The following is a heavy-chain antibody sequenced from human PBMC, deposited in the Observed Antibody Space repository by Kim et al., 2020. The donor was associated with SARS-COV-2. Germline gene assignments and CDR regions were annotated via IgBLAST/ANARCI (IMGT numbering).Heavy chain of an antibody. CDR1: GYTFTSYG. CDR2: TSAYNGNT. J-gene: IGHJ6*01. Sequence: ASVKVSCKATGYTFTSYGISWVREASGQGLERMGWTSAYNGNTNHAQKLKGRATMTKEILTSTAYMELRRLRSDETAVYYCAGDIAVVPAPTGMDGWGQG. CDR3: AGDIAVVPAPTGMDG. V-gene: IGHV1-18*01. D-gene: IGHD2-2*01.